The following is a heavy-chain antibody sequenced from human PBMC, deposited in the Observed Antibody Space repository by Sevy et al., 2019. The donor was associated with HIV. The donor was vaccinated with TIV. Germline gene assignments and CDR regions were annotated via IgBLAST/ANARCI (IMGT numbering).Heavy chain of an antibody. CDR1: GGSMNSYF. CDR3: ARGAHGVAGEFDS. CDR2: VYFSGST. Sequence: SETLSLTCTVSGGSMNSYFWNWIRQPPGKGLEWIGNVYFSGSTNYNPSLMSRVTVSVDTSKNQFSLTLYSVTAADTAVYYCARGAHGVAGEFDSWGQGTLVTVSS. D-gene: IGHD2-15*01. V-gene: IGHV4-59*01. J-gene: IGHJ4*02.